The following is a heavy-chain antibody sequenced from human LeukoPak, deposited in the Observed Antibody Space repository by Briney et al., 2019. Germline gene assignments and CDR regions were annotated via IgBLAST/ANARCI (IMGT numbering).Heavy chain of an antibody. CDR2: ISAGGQST. CDR1: GFIFSSSA. J-gene: IGHJ4*02. V-gene: IGHV3-23*01. CDR3: AKGTLIVVLHGY. D-gene: IGHD3-22*01. Sequence: PGGSLRLSCAASGFIFSSSAMSWVRQAPGKGLEWVAGISAGGQSTYSADSVKGRFTISRDNYKNTLYLQMNSLRAEDTAVYYCAKGTLIVVLHGYWGQGTLVTVSS.